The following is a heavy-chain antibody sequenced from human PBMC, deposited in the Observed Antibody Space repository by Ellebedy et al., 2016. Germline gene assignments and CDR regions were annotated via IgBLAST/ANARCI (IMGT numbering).Heavy chain of an antibody. CDR1: GLTVSSFF. CDR2: ISAGGETT. D-gene: IGHD4-17*01. Sequence: GESLKISXAPSGLTVSSFFMGWVRRAPGKGLEWVATISAGGETTYLADSVRGRFTVSRDNSKYILYLHMNNLRADDTAVYYCRPGHYANLWGHGTLVTVSS. V-gene: IGHV3-23*01. J-gene: IGHJ5*02. CDR3: RPGHYANL.